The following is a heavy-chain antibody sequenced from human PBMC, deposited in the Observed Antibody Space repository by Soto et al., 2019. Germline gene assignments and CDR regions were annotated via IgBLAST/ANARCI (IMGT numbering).Heavy chain of an antibody. V-gene: IGHV3-7*03. CDR2: IKQDGSEK. J-gene: IGHJ4*02. Sequence: GGSLRLSCAASGFTFSSYWMSWVRQAPGKGLEWVANIKQDGSEKYYVDSVKGRFTISRDNAKNPLYLQMNSLRAEDTAVYYCASESSDSSGYYHYWGQGTLVTVSS. CDR1: GFTFSSYW. D-gene: IGHD3-22*01. CDR3: ASESSDSSGYYHY.